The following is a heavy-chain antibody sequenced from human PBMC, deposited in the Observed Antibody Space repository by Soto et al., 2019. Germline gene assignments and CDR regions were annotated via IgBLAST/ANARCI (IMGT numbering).Heavy chain of an antibody. CDR2: ISDDGDST. Sequence: EVQLLESGGGLVQPGGSLRLSCGASGFTFSDNAMTWVRQAPGKGLGWVSSISDDGDSTYYADSVKGRFAVSRDNSKSALFLHMNSLGAEDTAVYYCAKSLSTAVNYGLDVWGQGTAVTVSS. D-gene: IGHD2-2*01. J-gene: IGHJ6*02. CDR1: GFTFSDNA. V-gene: IGHV3-23*01. CDR3: AKSLSTAVNYGLDV.